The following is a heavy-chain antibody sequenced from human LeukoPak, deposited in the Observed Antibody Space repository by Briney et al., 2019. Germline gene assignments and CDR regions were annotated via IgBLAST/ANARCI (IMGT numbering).Heavy chain of an antibody. V-gene: IGHV3-30*03. CDR3: ARARFFRLGITTDY. CDR2: ISYDGSNK. J-gene: IGHJ4*02. CDR1: GFTFSSYG. D-gene: IGHD7-27*01. Sequence: PGRSLRLSCAASGFTFSSYGMDWVRQAPGKGLEWVAVISYDGSNKYYADSVKGRFTISRDNSKNTLYLQMNSLRAEDTAVYYCARARFFRLGITTDYWGQGTLVTVSS.